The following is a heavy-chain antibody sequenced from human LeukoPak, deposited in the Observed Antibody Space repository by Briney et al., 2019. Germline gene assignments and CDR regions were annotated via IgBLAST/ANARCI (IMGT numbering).Heavy chain of an antibody. Sequence: ASVKVSCKTSCYIFTNYAISWVRQAPGQGLEWMGWISAYNGNTQYAQNLQSRVTMTTDTSTSTAYMELRSLRSDDTAVYYCARGPRDYVNGFDAWGQGSLVTVSS. V-gene: IGHV1-18*01. CDR1: CYIFTNYA. J-gene: IGHJ5*02. CDR2: ISAYNGNT. D-gene: IGHD3-10*02. CDR3: ARGPRDYVNGFDA.